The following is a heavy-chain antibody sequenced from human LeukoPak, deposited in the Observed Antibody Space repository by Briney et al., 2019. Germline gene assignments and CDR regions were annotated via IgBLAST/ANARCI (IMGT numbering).Heavy chain of an antibody. CDR2: IKYDGDEE. J-gene: IGHJ4*02. Sequence: GGSLRLSCAASGFTFSSYWMSWMRQAPGKGLEWVANIKYDGDEEYYVDSVRGRFAISRDNAKNSLYLQLSSLRVEDTAVYYCKSGGAAPGSFDYWGQGTLVTVSP. CDR1: GFTFSSYW. CDR3: KSGGAAPGSFDY. D-gene: IGHD1-1*01. V-gene: IGHV3-7*01.